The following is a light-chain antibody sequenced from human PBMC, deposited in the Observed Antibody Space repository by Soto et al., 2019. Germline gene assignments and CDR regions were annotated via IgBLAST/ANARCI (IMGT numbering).Light chain of an antibody. CDR2: GAS. CDR3: QQYGRSGT. J-gene: IGKJ1*01. CDR1: QSVSNNY. Sequence: EIVLTQAPGTLYLSPGERATLSCRASQSVSNNYLAWYQQKPGQAPRLLIYGASNRATGIPDRFSGSGSGTDFPLTISRLQPEDSAVYYCQQYGRSGTFGQGTKVDIK. V-gene: IGKV3-20*01.